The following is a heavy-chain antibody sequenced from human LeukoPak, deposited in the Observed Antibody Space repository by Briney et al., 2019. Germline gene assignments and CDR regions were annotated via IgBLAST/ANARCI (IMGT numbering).Heavy chain of an antibody. CDR1: GFTFSSYG. V-gene: IGHV3-30*02. Sequence: GGSLRLSCAASGFTFSSYGMHWVRQAPGKGLEWVAFIRYDGSNKYYADSVKGRFTISRDNSKNTLYLQMNSLRAEDTAVYYCAKVTIAMVRGVHDYWGQGTLVTVSS. J-gene: IGHJ4*02. D-gene: IGHD3-10*01. CDR2: IRYDGSNK. CDR3: AKVTIAMVRGVHDY.